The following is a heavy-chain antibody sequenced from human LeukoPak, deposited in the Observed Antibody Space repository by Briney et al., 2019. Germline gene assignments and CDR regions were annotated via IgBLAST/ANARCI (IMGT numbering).Heavy chain of an antibody. J-gene: IGHJ4*02. CDR1: GFTFSSYG. V-gene: IGHV3-30*02. CDR3: AKEFNRGLPDY. D-gene: IGHD2-21*01. CDR2: IWYDGSNK. Sequence: GGSLRLSCAASGFTFSSYGMHWVRQAPGKGLEWVAVIWYDGSNKLYADSVKGRFTISRDNSKNTLYLQMSSLRAEDTAVYYRAKEFNRGLPDYWGQGTLVTVPS.